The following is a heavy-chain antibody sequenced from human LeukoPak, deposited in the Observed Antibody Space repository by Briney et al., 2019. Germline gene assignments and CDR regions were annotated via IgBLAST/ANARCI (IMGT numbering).Heavy chain of an antibody. CDR2: IKPDGREK. CDR3: ARSRHEGYCSSTSCYFSPEYYFDY. V-gene: IGHV3-7*01. J-gene: IGHJ4*02. CDR1: GLTFRSYW. Sequence: GGSLRLACAASGLTFRSYWMSWVRQAPGKGLEWVANIKPDGREKYYVDSVKGRFTISRDNAKNSLYLQMNSLRAEDTAVYYCARSRHEGYCSSTSCYFSPEYYFDYWGQGTLVTVSS. D-gene: IGHD2-2*01.